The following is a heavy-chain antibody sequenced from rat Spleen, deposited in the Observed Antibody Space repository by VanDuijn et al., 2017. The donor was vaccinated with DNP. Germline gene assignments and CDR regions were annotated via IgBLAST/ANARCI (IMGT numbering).Heavy chain of an antibody. Sequence: EVQLVESDGGLVQPGRSLELSCAASGFTFSDYAMAWVRQAPTKGLEWVATIIYDGSNTYYRDSVKGRFTISRDNAKSTLYLQMDSLRSEDTATYYCARRGTVMSFDYWGQGVMVTVSS. D-gene: IGHD1-12*01. V-gene: IGHV5-17*01. J-gene: IGHJ2*01. CDR1: GFTFSDYA. CDR2: IIYDGSNT. CDR3: ARRGTVMSFDY.